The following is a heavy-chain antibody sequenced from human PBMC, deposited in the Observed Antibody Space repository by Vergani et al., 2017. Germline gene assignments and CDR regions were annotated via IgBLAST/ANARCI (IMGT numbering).Heavy chain of an antibody. CDR2: ISAYNGNT. V-gene: IGHV1-18*04. J-gene: IGHJ4*02. CDR1: GYTFTSYG. D-gene: IGHD5-18*01. Sequence: QVQLVQSGAEVKKPGASVTVSCKASGYTFTSYGISWVRQAPGQGLEWMGWISAYNGNTNYAQKLQGRVTMTTDTSTSTAYMELRSLRSDDTAVYYCARGLPYAGRFQRGYIYGYGTPRRGHKQFDYGGQGTLVTVSS. CDR3: ARGLPYAGRFQRGYIYGYGTPRRGHKQFDY.